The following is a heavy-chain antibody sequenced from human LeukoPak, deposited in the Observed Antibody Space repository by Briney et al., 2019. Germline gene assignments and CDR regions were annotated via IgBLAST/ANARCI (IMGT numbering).Heavy chain of an antibody. Sequence: XXWVSAYNGNTNYAQKLQGRVTMTTDTSTSTAYMELRSLRSDDTAVYYCARLGGSGSYVVDYWGQGTLVTVSS. D-gene: IGHD3-10*01. CDR2: VSAYNGNT. V-gene: IGHV1-18*01. J-gene: IGHJ4*02. CDR3: ARLGGSGSYVVDY.